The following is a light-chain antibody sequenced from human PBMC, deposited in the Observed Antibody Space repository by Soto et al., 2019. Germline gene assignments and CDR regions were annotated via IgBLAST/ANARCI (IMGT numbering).Light chain of an antibody. CDR3: GTWDISLDTVV. J-gene: IGLJ2*01. V-gene: IGLV1-51*01. CDR1: SSNVGGNY. Sequence: QSVLTQPPSVSAAPGQTVTISCSGGSSNVGGNYVSWYQVLPQKAPKLLIYDNHKRHSGIPDRFSGSKSGTSATLGITDLQTGDEAEYYCGTWDISLDTVVFGGGTKLTVL. CDR2: DNH.